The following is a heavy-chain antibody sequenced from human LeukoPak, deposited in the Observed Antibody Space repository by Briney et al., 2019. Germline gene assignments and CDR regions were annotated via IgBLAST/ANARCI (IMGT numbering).Heavy chain of an antibody. Sequence: ESAPTLSKPTEILTLTCTVSGFSLSNARMAVSWIRQPPGKTLEWLANIFSNDEKSYSTSLKSRLTISKDTSKSQVVLTMTNMDPVDTATYYCARIPAVGDYNNWFDPWGQGTLVTVSS. CDR1: GFSLSNARMA. CDR2: IFSNDEK. V-gene: IGHV2-26*01. CDR3: ARIPAVGDYNNWFDP. D-gene: IGHD4-17*01. J-gene: IGHJ5*02.